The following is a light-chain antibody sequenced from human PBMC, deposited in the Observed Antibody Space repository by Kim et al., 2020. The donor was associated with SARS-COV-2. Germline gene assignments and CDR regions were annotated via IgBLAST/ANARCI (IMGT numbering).Light chain of an antibody. CDR1: QAVPAC. V-gene: IGKV1-12*02. CDR3: QQTHSLPST. CDR2: AAA. Sequence: APVGDWLTMTCRASQAVPACLAWYQKKQGRAPKLRIYAAASLQSGVPSSFSGSGSGTEFTLTISSLQPEDFATYYCQQTHSLPSTFGPGTTVDIK. J-gene: IGKJ3*01.